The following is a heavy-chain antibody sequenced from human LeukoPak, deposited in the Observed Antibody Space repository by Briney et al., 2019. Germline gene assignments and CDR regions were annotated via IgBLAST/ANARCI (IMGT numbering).Heavy chain of an antibody. J-gene: IGHJ5*02. D-gene: IGHD2-2*01. CDR3: ARALLGYSSSTSCPYWFDP. CDR2: IYTSGST. CDR1: VGSISSYY. V-gene: IGHV4-4*07. Sequence: SETLSLTCTVSVGSISSYYWSWIRQPAGKGLKWIGRIYTSGSTNYNPSLKSRVTMSVDTSKNQFSLKLSSVTAADTAVYYCARALLGYSSSTSCPYWFDPWGQGTLVTVSS.